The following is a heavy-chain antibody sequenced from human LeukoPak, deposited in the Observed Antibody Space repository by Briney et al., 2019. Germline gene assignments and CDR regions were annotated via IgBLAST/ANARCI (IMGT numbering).Heavy chain of an antibody. CDR3: ARLDPDHDSSGYYFDQ. Sequence: GESLKISCPASGYDFSDYWIGWVRQMPGKGLEWMGVIFPRDSDTRYRPSFQGQVTISADKSITTAYLQWSSLKASDTALYYCARLDPDHDSSGYYFDQWGQGTLLTVSS. CDR1: GYDFSDYW. J-gene: IGHJ4*02. CDR2: IFPRDSDT. D-gene: IGHD3-22*01. V-gene: IGHV5-51*01.